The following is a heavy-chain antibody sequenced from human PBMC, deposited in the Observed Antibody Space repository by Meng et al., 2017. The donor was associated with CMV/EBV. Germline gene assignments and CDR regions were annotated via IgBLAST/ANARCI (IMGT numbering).Heavy chain of an antibody. D-gene: IGHD6-13*01. V-gene: IGHV1-18*01. J-gene: IGHJ6*02. CDR1: GYTFTSYG. CDR2: ISAYNGNT. Sequence: ASVKVSCKASGYTFTSYGISWVRQAPGQGLEWMGWISAYNGNTNYAQKLQGRVTMTTDTSTSTAYMELRSLRSDDTAVCYCARDRAAAGSYYYYYGMDVWGQGTTVTVSS. CDR3: ARDRAAAGSYYYYYGMDV.